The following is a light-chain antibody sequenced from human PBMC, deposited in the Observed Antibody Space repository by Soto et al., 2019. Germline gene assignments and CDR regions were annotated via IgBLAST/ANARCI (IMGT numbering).Light chain of an antibody. CDR2: STS. Sequence: IQMIQSPSTLSASLGETVTISCRAGQSVSKWLAWYRQKPGQAPVLLIHSTSTLQLGVPSRFSGSGWGTEFTLTISNLQPDDSATYYCRQYNSVSSFGQGTKLVIE. J-gene: IGKJ2*03. CDR1: QSVSKW. CDR3: RQYNSVSS. V-gene: IGKV1-5*01.